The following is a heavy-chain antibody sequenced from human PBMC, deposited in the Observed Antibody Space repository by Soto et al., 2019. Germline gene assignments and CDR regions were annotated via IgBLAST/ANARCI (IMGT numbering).Heavy chain of an antibody. CDR3: ASRVGGDYSVWAF. D-gene: IGHD2-21*01. CDR1: GYSFTRYW. CDR2: IYPGDSDT. Sequence: GESLKSSCKGPGYSFTRYWIGWVRQMNGKGLEWMGIIYPGDSDTRYSPSFQGQVTISADKSISTAYLQWSSLKASDTAMYYWASRVGGDYSVWAFRGKGTTVPVS. V-gene: IGHV5-51*01. J-gene: IGHJ6*03.